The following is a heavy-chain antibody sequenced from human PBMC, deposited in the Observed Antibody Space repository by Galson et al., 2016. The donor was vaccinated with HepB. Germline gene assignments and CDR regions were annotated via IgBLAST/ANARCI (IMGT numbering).Heavy chain of an antibody. CDR2: ICGRCGDM. Sequence: SLRLSCAASGFTFDKYGMTWFRQAPGKGLEWVSTICGRCGDMDYADSVKGRFTISRDDSKKTLYLHMNSLRVEDTAIYYCAIDPSQWHELLIGNWAQGTLGTVSA. V-gene: IGHV3-23*01. CDR1: GFTFDKYG. CDR3: AIDPSQWHELLIGN. D-gene: IGHD6-19*01. J-gene: IGHJ4*02.